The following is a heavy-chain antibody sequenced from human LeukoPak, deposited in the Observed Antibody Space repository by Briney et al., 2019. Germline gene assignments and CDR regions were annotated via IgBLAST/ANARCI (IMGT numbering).Heavy chain of an antibody. CDR3: ARDIAVAGTIWFDP. V-gene: IGHV1-2*02. CDR1: GYTFTGYY. J-gene: IGHJ5*02. CDR2: INPNSGGT. D-gene: IGHD6-19*01. Sequence: ASVKVSCKASGYTFTGYYMHWVRQAPGQGLEWMGWINPNSGGTNYAQKFQGRVTMTRDTSISTAYMELSRLRSDDTAVYHCARDIAVAGTIWFDPWGQGTLVTVSS.